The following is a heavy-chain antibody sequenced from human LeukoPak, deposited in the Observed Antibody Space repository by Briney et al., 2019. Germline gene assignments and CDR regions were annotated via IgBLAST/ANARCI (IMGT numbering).Heavy chain of an antibody. V-gene: IGHV3-53*01. CDR1: GFTVSSNY. CDR2: IYSGGST. J-gene: IGHJ4*02. D-gene: IGHD3-10*01. Sequence: GGSLRLSCAASGFTVSSNYMSWVRQAPGKGLEWVSAIYSGGSTYYADSVKGRFTISRDNSKNTLYLQMNSLRAEDTAVYYCARSPPYGSGVDYWGQGTLVTVSS. CDR3: ARSPPYGSGVDY.